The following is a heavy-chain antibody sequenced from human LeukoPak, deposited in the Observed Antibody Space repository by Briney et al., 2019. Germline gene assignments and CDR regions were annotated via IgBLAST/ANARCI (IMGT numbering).Heavy chain of an antibody. J-gene: IGHJ4*02. CDR3: ARIGAGSSRDY. D-gene: IGHD6-13*01. CDR2: IVGSSST. Sequence: GRSLRLSCAASGFTFSNFAMTWVRHQPRKGLERVSSIVGSSSTYYADPLKGRFTLSREHAKNSLYLQMNSLRAEDTAVYYCARIGAGSSRDYWGQGTLVTVSP. CDR1: GFTFSNFA. V-gene: IGHV3-69-1*01.